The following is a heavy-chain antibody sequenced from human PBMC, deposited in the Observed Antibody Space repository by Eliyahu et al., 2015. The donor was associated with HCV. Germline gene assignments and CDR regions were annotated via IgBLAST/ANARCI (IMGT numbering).Heavy chain of an antibody. J-gene: IGHJ4*02. Sequence: QVQLVQSGAEVKRPGASVKVSCKASGYTFTNYAIQWMRQAPGHSLEWMGYINAGDGNTIYSQKFQGRVTFTRDTSASTAYMELSSLRSEDTAVYYCARDLLVDVAWMFDYWGQGFLVTVSS. CDR2: INAGDGNT. CDR3: ARDLLVDVAWMFDY. D-gene: IGHD5-12*01. V-gene: IGHV1-3*01. CDR1: GYTFTNYA.